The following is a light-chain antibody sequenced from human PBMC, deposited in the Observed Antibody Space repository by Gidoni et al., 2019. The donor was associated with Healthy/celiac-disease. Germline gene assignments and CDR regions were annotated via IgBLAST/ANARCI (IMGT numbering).Light chain of an antibody. V-gene: IGLV7-46*01. Sequence: QSAPSQEPPLPAAPGGPVTPTCGSSTGAVTGGDYPYWCQQKHGQAPRTLIYDTGNKHSWTPARFSGALLGGKAALTLSGAQQEEEAEYYCLLSYRGARLWVFGGGTKLTVL. J-gene: IGLJ3*02. CDR1: TGAVTGGDY. CDR2: DTG. CDR3: LLSYRGARLWV.